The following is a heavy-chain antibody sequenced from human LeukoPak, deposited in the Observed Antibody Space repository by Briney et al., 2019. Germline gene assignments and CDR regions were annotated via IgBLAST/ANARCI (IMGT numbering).Heavy chain of an antibody. CDR2: ISAYNGNT. CDR3: ARAHGYDSTGYSEAYFDS. V-gene: IGHV1-18*01. Sequence: ASVKVSCKASGYTFTSYGISWVRQAPGQALEWMGWISAYNGNTNYAQKLQGRVTMTTDTSTSTAYMELRSLRSDDTAVYYCARAHGYDSTGYSEAYFDSWGQGTLVTVSS. J-gene: IGHJ4*02. CDR1: GYTFTSYG. D-gene: IGHD3-22*01.